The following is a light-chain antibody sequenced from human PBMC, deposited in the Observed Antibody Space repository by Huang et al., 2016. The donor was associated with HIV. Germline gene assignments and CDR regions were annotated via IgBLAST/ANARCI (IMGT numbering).Light chain of an antibody. CDR3: QQYNNWPPWT. CDR1: QSVSTN. V-gene: IGKV3-15*01. CDR2: GAF. J-gene: IGKJ1*01. Sequence: EIVMTQSQATLSVSPGERATLSCRASQSVSTNLAWYQQKPGQAPRLLIYGAFIRHTGLPARLRGSGSGTDFTLTISSLQSEYFAVYYCQQYNNWPPWTFGQGTKVEIK.